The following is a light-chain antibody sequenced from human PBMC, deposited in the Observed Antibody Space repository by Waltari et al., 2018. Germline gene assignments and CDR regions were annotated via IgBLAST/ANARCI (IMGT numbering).Light chain of an antibody. Sequence: EIVLTQSPATLSLSPGERVTLSCRASHSIANYLAWYQQRPGQAPRLLIYDTSNRATGIPARFSGSGYETDFTLTISSLEPEDLGVYYCQQRSNWPLTFGGGTKVEIK. CDR1: HSIANY. CDR2: DTS. V-gene: IGKV3-11*01. J-gene: IGKJ4*01. CDR3: QQRSNWPLT.